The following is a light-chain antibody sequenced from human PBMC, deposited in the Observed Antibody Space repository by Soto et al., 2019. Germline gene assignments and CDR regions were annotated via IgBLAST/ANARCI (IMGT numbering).Light chain of an antibody. J-gene: IGLJ2*01. Sequence: QSALTQPASVSGSPGQSITISCTGTSNDIGSYNYVSWYQQHPGKAPKLTIYAVSDRPSGVSNRFSGSKSGNTASLTVSGLQAEDEADYYCSSYTSSSTLVFGGGTKLTVL. CDR3: SSYTSSSTLV. CDR2: AVS. V-gene: IGLV2-14*03. CDR1: SNDIGSYNY.